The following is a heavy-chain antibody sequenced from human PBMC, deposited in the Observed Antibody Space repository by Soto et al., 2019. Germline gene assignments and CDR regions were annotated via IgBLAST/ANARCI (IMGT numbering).Heavy chain of an antibody. CDR2: IKHDGSER. V-gene: IGHV3-7*04. CDR3: ARDYDRTPGIY. Sequence: EVQLVESGGGLVQPGGSLRLSCAASGFTFSGYWMSWVRQAPGKGLEWVANIKHDGSERYYVDSVEGRFTISKDNAKNSRYLQMNGLGVYDSAGYYCARDYDRTPGIYWGQGTLVTVSS. J-gene: IGHJ4*02. CDR1: GFTFSGYW. D-gene: IGHD3-22*01.